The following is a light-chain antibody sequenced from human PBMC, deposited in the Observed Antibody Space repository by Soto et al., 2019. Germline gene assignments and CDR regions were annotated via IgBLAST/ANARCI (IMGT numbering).Light chain of an antibody. V-gene: IGKV1-27*01. CDR3: QKYDSAPFT. CDR2: DAS. CDR1: QGISNY. J-gene: IGKJ3*01. Sequence: DIQMTQSSSPLSASVRDRGTITCRASQGISNYLAWYQQKPGKVPKFLIYDASTLQSGVPSRFSGSGSGTDFTLTISSLQPEDVATYYCQKYDSAPFTFGPGTKVDIK.